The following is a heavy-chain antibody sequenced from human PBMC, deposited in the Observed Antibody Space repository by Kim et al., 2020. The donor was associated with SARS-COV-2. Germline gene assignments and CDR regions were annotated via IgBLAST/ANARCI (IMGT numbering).Heavy chain of an antibody. V-gene: IGHV3-66*01. J-gene: IGHJ4*02. Sequence: ANSGKDRCTISQDNANTTLYLQMNSLRAEDTAVYYCAREVFHSSGYYTDYWGPGTLVTVSS. D-gene: IGHD3-22*01. CDR3: AREVFHSSGYYTDY.